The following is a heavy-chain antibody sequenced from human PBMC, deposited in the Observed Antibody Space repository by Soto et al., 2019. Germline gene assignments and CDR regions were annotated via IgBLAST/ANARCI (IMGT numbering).Heavy chain of an antibody. CDR1: GFTFSSYA. D-gene: IGHD6-19*01. J-gene: IGHJ4*02. V-gene: IGHV3-21*01. CDR2: ISSTSSYT. CDR3: ARDLALAGNY. Sequence: GSLRLSCAASGFTFSSYAINLCRQTQEKWLEWVSSISSTSSYTHYSDSVKGRFTISRDNTNNSLFLQMNSLRAEDTATYYCARDLALAGNYWGQGVLVTVSS.